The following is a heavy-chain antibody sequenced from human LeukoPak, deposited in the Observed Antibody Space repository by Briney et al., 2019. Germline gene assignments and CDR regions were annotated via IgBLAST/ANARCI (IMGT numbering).Heavy chain of an antibody. Sequence: GGSLRLSCAASAFTFSNAWMSWVRQAPGKGLEWVGRIKSKTDGGTTDYAAPVKGRFTISRDDSKNTLYLQMNSLKTEYTAVYYCTTEWGQGAFDIWGQGTMVTVSS. CDR2: IKSKTDGGTT. V-gene: IGHV3-15*01. J-gene: IGHJ3*02. CDR1: AFTFSNAW. CDR3: TTEWGQGAFDI. D-gene: IGHD3-16*01.